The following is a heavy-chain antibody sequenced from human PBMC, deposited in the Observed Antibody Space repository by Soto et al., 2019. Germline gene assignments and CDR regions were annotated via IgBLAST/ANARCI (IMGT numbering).Heavy chain of an antibody. CDR2: IYHSGST. V-gene: IGHV4-30-2*01. J-gene: IGHJ2*01. D-gene: IGHD2-15*01. CDR1: GGSISSGGYS. Sequence: QLQLQESGSGLVKPSQTLSLTCAVSGGSISSGGYSWSWIRQPPGKGLEWIGYIYHSGSTYYNPSLNIRVTISVDSSKNQFSLKLSSVTAADTAVYYCARVRGVVCDLWGRGTLVTVSS. CDR3: ARVRGVVCDL.